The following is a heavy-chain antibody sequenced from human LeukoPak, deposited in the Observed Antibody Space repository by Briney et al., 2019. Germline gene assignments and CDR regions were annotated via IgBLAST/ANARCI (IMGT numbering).Heavy chain of an antibody. CDR2: IYSGGST. Sequence: GGSLRLSCAASGFAVSSNYMSWVRQAPGKGLEWVSVIYSGGSTYYADSVKGRFTISRDNSKNTLYLQMNSLRAEDTAVYYCARDRNIVVVPAAPDYWGQGTLVTVSS. CDR3: ARDRNIVVVPAAPDY. J-gene: IGHJ4*02. V-gene: IGHV3-66*01. CDR1: GFAVSSNY. D-gene: IGHD2-2*01.